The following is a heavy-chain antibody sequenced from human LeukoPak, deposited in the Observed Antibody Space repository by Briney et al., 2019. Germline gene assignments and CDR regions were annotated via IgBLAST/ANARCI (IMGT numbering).Heavy chain of an antibody. Sequence: PSETLSLTCAVSDYLINNGYYWGWIRQPPGKGLEWIGSIYHTGDTYYNPSLKSRVTISASTSRNQFSLRLNSVTAANTAVYYCASHLGYCSDGSCYSTYFAYWGQGAPVTASS. CDR2: IYHTGDT. D-gene: IGHD2-15*01. CDR3: ASHLGYCSDGSCYSTYFAY. J-gene: IGHJ4*02. CDR1: DYLINNGYY. V-gene: IGHV4-38-2*01.